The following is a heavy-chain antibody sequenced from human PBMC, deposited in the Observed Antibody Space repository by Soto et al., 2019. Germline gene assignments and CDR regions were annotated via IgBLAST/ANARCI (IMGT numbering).Heavy chain of an antibody. D-gene: IGHD3-10*01. Sequence: SETLSLTCTVTSDSVSSGRYFWSLIRQPPGKGLEWIGYMYDSGNTNYNPSLKSRVTTSVDTSKNQFSLELSSVTASDTAVYYCARAVITMVRGVFDYWGQGTQVTVS. J-gene: IGHJ4*02. V-gene: IGHV4-61*01. CDR1: SDSVSSGRYF. CDR3: ARAVITMVRGVFDY. CDR2: MYDSGNT.